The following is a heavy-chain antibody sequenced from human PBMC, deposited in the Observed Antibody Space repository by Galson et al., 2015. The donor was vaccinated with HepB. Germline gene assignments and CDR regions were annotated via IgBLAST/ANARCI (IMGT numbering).Heavy chain of an antibody. D-gene: IGHD2-2*01. CDR3: VKGGYCSGTICYFDY. J-gene: IGHJ4*02. Sequence: SLRLSCAVSGFTFSRYAMHWVRRAPGKELEHVSAVNKNGENTYYADSVKGRFTTSRDNSRNTLYLQMSSLRLEDTAVYYCVKGGYCSGTICYFDYWGQGTLVTVSS. V-gene: IGHV3-64D*06. CDR1: GFTFSRYA. CDR2: VNKNGENT.